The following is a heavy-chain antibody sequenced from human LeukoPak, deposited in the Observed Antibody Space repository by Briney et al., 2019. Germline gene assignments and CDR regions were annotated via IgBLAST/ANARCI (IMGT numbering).Heavy chain of an antibody. D-gene: IGHD6-13*01. V-gene: IGHV3-21*01. CDR3: ARFVDPTGYSSSWPYYFDY. CDR2: ISSSSSYI. CDR1: GFTFSSYS. Sequence: GGSLRLSCAASGFTFSSYSMNWVRQAPGKGLEWVSSISSSSSYIYYADSVKGRFTISRDNAKNSLYLQMNSLRAEDTAVYYCARFVDPTGYSSSWPYYFDYWGQGTLVTVSS. J-gene: IGHJ4*02.